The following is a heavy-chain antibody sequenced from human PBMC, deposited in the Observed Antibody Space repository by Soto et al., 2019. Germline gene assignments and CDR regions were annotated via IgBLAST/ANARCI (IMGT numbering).Heavy chain of an antibody. CDR1: GGSVSSGSYY. CDR2: IYYSGST. J-gene: IGHJ4*02. CDR3: ASAPRWLRLGPDY. V-gene: IGHV4-61*01. D-gene: IGHD5-12*01. Sequence: SETLSLTCTVSGGSVSSGSYYWSWIRQPPGKGLEWIGYIYYSGSTNYNPSLKSRVTISVDTSKNQFSLKLSSVTDADTAVYYCASAPRWLRLGPDYWGQGTLVTVSS.